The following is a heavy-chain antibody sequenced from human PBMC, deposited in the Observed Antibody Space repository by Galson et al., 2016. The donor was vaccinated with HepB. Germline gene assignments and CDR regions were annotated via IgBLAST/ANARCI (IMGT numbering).Heavy chain of an antibody. CDR2: ISYDGTNK. CDR3: ARETVTDYDILAGYSYYFDY. CDR1: GFPFNSNS. D-gene: IGHD3-9*01. Sequence: SLRLSCAASGFPFNSNSMNWVRQAPGKGLEWVAGISYDGTNKYYADSVKGRFTISRENSKNTLYLQMSSLRPDDTAVFYCARETVTDYDILAGYSYYFDYWGQGILVTVSS. J-gene: IGHJ4*02. V-gene: IGHV3-30-3*01.